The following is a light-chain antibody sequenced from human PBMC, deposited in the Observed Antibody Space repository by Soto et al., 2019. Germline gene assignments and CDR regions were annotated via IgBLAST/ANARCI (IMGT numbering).Light chain of an antibody. Sequence: DIQMTQSTSTVSASVGDRVTITCLASQSISSWLAWYQQKPGKAPKLLIYDASSLESGVPSRFSGSGSGTEFTLTISSLQPDDFATYYCQQYNSYPWTFGQGTKVDI. CDR1: QSISSW. V-gene: IGKV1-5*01. CDR2: DAS. CDR3: QQYNSYPWT. J-gene: IGKJ1*01.